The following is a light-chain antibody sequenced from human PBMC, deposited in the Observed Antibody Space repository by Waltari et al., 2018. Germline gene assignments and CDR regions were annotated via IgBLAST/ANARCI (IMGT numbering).Light chain of an antibody. CDR1: QSINIY. Sequence: EIVMTQSPGTLSLSPGERATLSCRASQSINIYLAWYQLKPGQAPRRLIYDASNRATSIPARFSGSGSGTEFTLTIGSLQSEDFAIYYCQQYKDWPPTFGQRTKVEIK. J-gene: IGKJ1*01. CDR2: DAS. CDR3: QQYKDWPPT. V-gene: IGKV3-15*01.